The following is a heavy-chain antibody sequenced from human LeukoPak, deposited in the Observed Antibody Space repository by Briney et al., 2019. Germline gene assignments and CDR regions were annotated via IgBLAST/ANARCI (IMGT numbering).Heavy chain of an antibody. CDR3: ARGVSEGFDF. J-gene: IGHJ4*02. V-gene: IGHV3-21*01. Sequence: GGSLSLSCTASGFTFSGYSMNWIRQAPGKGLEWVSSFGTRSTSIYHAGSVKGRFAISRDNAKNSLYLQMNSLRAEDTALYYCARGVSEGFDFWGQGTLVTVSS. CDR1: GFTFSGYS. CDR2: FGTRSTSI. D-gene: IGHD3-22*01.